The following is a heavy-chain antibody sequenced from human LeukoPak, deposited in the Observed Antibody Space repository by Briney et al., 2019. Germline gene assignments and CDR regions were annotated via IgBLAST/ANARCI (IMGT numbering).Heavy chain of an antibody. J-gene: IGHJ4*02. CDR3: ARDRGGSSWYYFDY. D-gene: IGHD6-13*01. Sequence: SQTLSLTCAISGDSVSRDNAAWNWVRQSPSRGLEWLGRTYYRYKWYNDYAVSVKSRKTLNPDTSRNQFSLQLNSVTPEDTAVYYCARDRGGSSWYYFDYWDQGSLVTVSA. CDR2: TYYRYKWYN. V-gene: IGHV6-1*01. CDR1: GDSVSRDNAA.